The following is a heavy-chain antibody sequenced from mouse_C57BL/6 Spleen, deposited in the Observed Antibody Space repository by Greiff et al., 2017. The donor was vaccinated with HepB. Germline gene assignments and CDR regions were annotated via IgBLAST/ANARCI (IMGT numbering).Heavy chain of an antibody. D-gene: IGHD1-1*01. Sequence: VQLQQSGPELVKPGASVKISCKASGYAFSSSWMNWVKQRPGKGLEWIGRIYPGDGDTNYNGKFKGKATLTADKSSSTAYMQLSSLTSEDSAVYFCAPYYGSSSYYFDYWGQGTTLTVSS. CDR3: APYYGSSSYYFDY. CDR2: IYPGDGDT. CDR1: GYAFSSSW. J-gene: IGHJ2*01. V-gene: IGHV1-82*01.